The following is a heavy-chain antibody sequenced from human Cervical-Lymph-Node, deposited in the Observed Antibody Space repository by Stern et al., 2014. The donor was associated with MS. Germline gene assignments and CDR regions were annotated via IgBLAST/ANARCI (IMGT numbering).Heavy chain of an antibody. CDR2: ISYDGSKK. D-gene: IGHD5-18*01. J-gene: IGHJ4*02. CDR1: GFTFSSYG. Sequence: VQLLESGGGVVQPGRSLRLSCAASGFTFSSYGMHWVRQAPGKGLGWVAVISYDGSKKYYGDSVKGRFIISRDNSKNTLYLQMNSLRAEDTAVYYCAKSEGYSYDYWGQGTLVTVSS. V-gene: IGHV3-30*18. CDR3: AKSEGYSYDY.